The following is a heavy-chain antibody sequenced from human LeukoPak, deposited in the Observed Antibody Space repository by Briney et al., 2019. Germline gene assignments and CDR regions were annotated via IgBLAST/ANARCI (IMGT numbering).Heavy chain of an antibody. CDR2: IFYSGST. V-gene: IGHV4-59*01. D-gene: IGHD4-17*01. J-gene: IGHJ4*02. Sequence: SETLSLTCTVSGGSISGYYWSWIRQPPGKGLEWIGYIFYSGSTNYNPSLKSRVTISVDTSKNQFSLKLSSVTAADTAVYYCAKDLWGDYDFDYWGQGTLVTVSS. CDR1: GGSISGYY. CDR3: AKDLWGDYDFDY.